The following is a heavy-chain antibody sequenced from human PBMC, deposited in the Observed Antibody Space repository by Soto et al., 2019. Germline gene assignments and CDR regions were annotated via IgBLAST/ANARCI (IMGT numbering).Heavy chain of an antibody. Sequence: GGSLRLSCAASGFTFSSYAMSWVRQAPGKGLEWVSAISGSGGSTYYADSVKGRFTISRDNSKNTLYLQMNSLRAEDTAVYYCANLVYYYDSSGYYVWFDPWGQGTLVTVSS. CDR1: GFTFSSYA. D-gene: IGHD3-22*01. CDR2: ISGSGGST. J-gene: IGHJ5*02. V-gene: IGHV3-23*01. CDR3: ANLVYYYDSSGYYVWFDP.